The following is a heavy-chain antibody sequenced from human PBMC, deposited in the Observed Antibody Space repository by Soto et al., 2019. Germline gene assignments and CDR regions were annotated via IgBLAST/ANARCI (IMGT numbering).Heavy chain of an antibody. J-gene: IGHJ5*02. CDR2: ISPKGTYR. D-gene: IGHD2-21*01. Sequence: QVQLVESGGGLVKPGGSLRLSCATSGFTFSDYYMSWIRQAPGKGLEFVSYISPKGTYRTYADSAKGRFTISRDNAKNSLYLQVNSLRAEDTAVYYCSRGGGGGLFDLWGQGTFVTVSS. CDR3: SRGGGGGLFDL. V-gene: IGHV3-11*06. CDR1: GFTFSDYY.